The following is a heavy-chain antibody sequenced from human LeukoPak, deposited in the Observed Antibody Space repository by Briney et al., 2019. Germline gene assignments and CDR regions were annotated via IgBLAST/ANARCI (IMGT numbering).Heavy chain of an antibody. CDR2: IYYSGST. CDR1: GGSITSGEYY. Sequence: PSETLSLTCTVSGGSITSGEYYWNWIRQSPGKGLEWIGYIYYSGSTYYNPSLKSRVTISVDTSKNQFSLKLSSVTAADTAVYYCARGSLTYYDSSGYCYRAFDIWGQGTMVTVSS. D-gene: IGHD3-22*01. J-gene: IGHJ3*02. V-gene: IGHV4-30-4*01. CDR3: ARGSLTYYDSSGYCYRAFDI.